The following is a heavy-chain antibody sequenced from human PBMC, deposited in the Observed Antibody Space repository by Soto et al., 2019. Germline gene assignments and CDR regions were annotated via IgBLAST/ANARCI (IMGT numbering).Heavy chain of an antibody. J-gene: IGHJ4*02. D-gene: IGHD2-8*01. CDR3: GFWVSAPFVY. CDR2: ISSNGANT. Sequence: GVSLTLSFSASGFPVDSPDSHGMSWVRQSPGKGPEWVSTISSNGANTHYGESLHGRFTISTDASRNTVQRHMNSRRAEDTAKYFGGFWVSAPFVYWGQGTQVTVSS. CDR1: GFPVDSPDSHG. V-gene: IGHV3-23*01.